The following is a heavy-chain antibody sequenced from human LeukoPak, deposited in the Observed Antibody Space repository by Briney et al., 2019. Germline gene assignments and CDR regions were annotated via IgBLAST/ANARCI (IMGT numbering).Heavy chain of an antibody. CDR1: GFTFTSYG. D-gene: IGHD1-14*01. V-gene: IGHV3-7*01. CDR3: ARENPYVS. Sequence: SVKLSCTASGFTFTSYGIKWVRQAPGQGLEWVAKIKQDGSRKDYVDSVKGRFTIFRDNAKNSLYVEMSSLRVEDTGVYYCARENPYVSWGQGTLVTVSS. CDR2: IKQDGSRK. J-gene: IGHJ5*02.